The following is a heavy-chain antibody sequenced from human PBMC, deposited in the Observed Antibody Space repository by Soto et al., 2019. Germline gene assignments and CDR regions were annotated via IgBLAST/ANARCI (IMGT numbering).Heavy chain of an antibody. V-gene: IGHV4-31*03. J-gene: IGHJ4*02. CDR2: IYHTGNT. Sequence: KTSETLSLTCSVSGGSMSSGAYYWNWIRQHPGKGLEWIAYIYHTGNTYYNPSLRSRTTISVDTSENQFSLKLTSVTDADTAVYSCASSYSGYLDNWGQGTLVTSPQ. D-gene: IGHD3-22*01. CDR1: GGSMSSGAYY. CDR3: ASSYSGYLDN.